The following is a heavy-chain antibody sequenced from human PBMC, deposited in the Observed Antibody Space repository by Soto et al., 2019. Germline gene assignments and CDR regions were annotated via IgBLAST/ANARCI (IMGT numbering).Heavy chain of an antibody. CDR2: SSNSGTYT. D-gene: IGHD3-10*02. J-gene: IGHJ4*02. V-gene: IGHV3-11*06. Sequence: GGSLRLSCAASGFTVSDYYMSWIRQAPGKGLEWLSYSSNSGTYTRYADSVKGRFSISRDNAKNSLYLQINSLRGEDSATYYCARSGDNYNVLDSWGQGTLVTVSS. CDR3: ARSGDNYNVLDS. CDR1: GFTVSDYY.